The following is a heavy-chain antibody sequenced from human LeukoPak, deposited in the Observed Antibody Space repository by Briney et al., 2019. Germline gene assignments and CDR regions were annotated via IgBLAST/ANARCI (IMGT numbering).Heavy chain of an antibody. Sequence: PSETLSLTCTVSGGSISSYYWSWIRQPPGKGLEWIGYIYYSGSTNYNPSLKSRVTISVDTSKNQFSLKLSSVTAADTAVYYCARDGVLPRSGSYYRRNWFDPWGQGTLVTVSS. CDR3: ARDGVLPRSGSYYRRNWFDP. D-gene: IGHD1-26*01. V-gene: IGHV4-59*12. J-gene: IGHJ5*02. CDR1: GGSISSYY. CDR2: IYYSGST.